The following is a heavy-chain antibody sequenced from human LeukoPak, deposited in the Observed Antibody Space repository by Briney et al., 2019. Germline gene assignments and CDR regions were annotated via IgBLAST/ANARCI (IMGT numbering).Heavy chain of an antibody. J-gene: IGHJ4*02. CDR2: VSYSGSA. CDR3: ARIHRYCSGGACYVLDN. Sequence: SETLSLTCTVSGGSISSYYWNWIRQPPGKGLEWVGSVSYSGSANYNPSLKSRVTISVNKSKNQFSLQLSSVTAADTAVYYCARIHRYCSGGACYVLDNWGQGTLVAVSS. V-gene: IGHV4-59*01. D-gene: IGHD2-15*01. CDR1: GGSISSYY.